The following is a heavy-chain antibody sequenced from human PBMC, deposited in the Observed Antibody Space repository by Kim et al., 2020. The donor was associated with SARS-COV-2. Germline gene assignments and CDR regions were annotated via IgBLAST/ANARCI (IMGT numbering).Heavy chain of an antibody. CDR2: ISSSSSTI. CDR1: GFTFSSYS. J-gene: IGHJ6*02. D-gene: IGHD3-10*01. CDR3: ARSVVTMVRGVITDYYYYGMDV. V-gene: IGHV3-48*02. Sequence: GGSLRLSCAASGFTFSSYSMNWVRQAPGKGLEWVSYISSSSSTIYYADSVKGRFTISRDNAKNSLYLQMNSLRDEDTAVYYCARSVVTMVRGVITDYYYYGMDVWGQGTTVTVSS.